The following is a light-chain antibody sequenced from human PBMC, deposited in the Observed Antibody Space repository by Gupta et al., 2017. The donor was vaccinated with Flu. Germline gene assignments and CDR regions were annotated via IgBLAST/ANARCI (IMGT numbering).Light chain of an antibody. J-gene: IGKJ4*01. CDR2: GAS. CDR3: QQYNDWPLS. Sequence: GERATLSCRASESVSSKLAWYQHKRGQAPRLLIYGASTRASGIPVRFSGSGSGTEFTLTISSLQSEDFAVYHCQQYNDWPLSFGGGTKVEIK. V-gene: IGKV3-15*01. CDR1: ESVSSK.